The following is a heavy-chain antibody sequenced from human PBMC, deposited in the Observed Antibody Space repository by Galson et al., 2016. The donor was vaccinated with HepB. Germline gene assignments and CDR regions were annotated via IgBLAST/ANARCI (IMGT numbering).Heavy chain of an antibody. CDR3: ARHDIDGFGPGSYSN. CDR2: IYPGDSDT. D-gene: IGHD3-10*01. J-gene: IGHJ4*02. V-gene: IGHV5-51*01. Sequence: QSGAEVKKPGESLKISCKGSGYRFSNYWIGWVRQMPGKGLEWMGIIYPGDSDTKFSPSFQGQVTISVDKSINTAYLQWSSLKARDTAMYYCARHDIDGFGPGSYSNWGQGTLVTVSS. CDR1: GYRFSNYW.